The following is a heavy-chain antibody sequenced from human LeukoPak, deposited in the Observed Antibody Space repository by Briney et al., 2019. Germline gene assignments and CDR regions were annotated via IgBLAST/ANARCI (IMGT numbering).Heavy chain of an antibody. V-gene: IGHV3-23*01. J-gene: IGHJ4*02. D-gene: IGHD5-18*01. CDR3: AKVSGYSYGYPLDY. CDR2: ISGSGGST. CDR1: GFTFSSYA. Sequence: PGGSLRLSCAASGFTFSSYAMSWVRQAPGKGLEWVSAISGSGGSTYYADSVKGRFTISRDNSKNTLYLQMNSLRAEDTAVYYCAKVSGYSYGYPLDYWGQGTLVTVSS.